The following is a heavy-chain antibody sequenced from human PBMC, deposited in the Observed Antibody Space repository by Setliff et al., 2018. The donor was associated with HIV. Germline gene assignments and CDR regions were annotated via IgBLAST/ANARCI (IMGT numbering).Heavy chain of an antibody. CDR3: ARGEGVLLWCGDPGHDAFDI. V-gene: IGHV1-2*06. J-gene: IGHJ3*02. D-gene: IGHD3-10*01. Sequence: ASVKVSCKAPGYTFTGYYMHWVRQAPGQGIEWMGRINPNSGGTNYAQKIQGRVTMTRDTSISTAYMGLSRLRSDATAVYYCARGEGVLLWCGDPGHDAFDIWGKGTMVTVSS. CDR2: INPNSGGT. CDR1: GYTFTGYY.